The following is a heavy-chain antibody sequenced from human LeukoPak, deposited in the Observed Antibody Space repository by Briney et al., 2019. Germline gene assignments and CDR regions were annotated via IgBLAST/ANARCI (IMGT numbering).Heavy chain of an antibody. D-gene: IGHD3-22*01. CDR2: TYYSRSI. J-gene: IGHJ6*04. CDR1: GGSISSCDFD. V-gene: IGHV4-30-4*01. CDR3: VVLGYTAPYYYGMDV. Sequence: SQTLSLTCTVSGGSISSCDFDWGWLRHPPGKGLDWIGLTYYSRSIHYNPSLKSRFTISVDTSKNQFSLKLNSVTAADTAVYYCVVLGYTAPYYYGMDVWGEGTTVTVSS.